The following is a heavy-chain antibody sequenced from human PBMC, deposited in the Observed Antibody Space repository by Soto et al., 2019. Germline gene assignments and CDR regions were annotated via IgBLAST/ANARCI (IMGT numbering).Heavy chain of an antibody. J-gene: IGHJ6*02. CDR2: ISYDGSNK. CDR3: AKDSPGGYGDYYYYGMDV. CDR1: GFTFSSYG. V-gene: IGHV3-30*18. Sequence: VQLVQSGGTLVQPGGSLRLSCAASGFTFSSYGMHWVRQAPGKGLEWVAVISYDGSNKYYADSVKGRFTISRDNSKNTLYLQMNSLRAEDTAVYYCAKDSPGGYGDYYYYGMDVWGQGTTVTVSS. D-gene: IGHD4-17*01.